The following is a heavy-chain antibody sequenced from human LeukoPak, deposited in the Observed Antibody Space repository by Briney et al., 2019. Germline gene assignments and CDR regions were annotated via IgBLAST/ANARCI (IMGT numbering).Heavy chain of an antibody. V-gene: IGHV3-48*04. CDR1: GFTFSSYS. J-gene: IGHJ6*03. CDR3: ARRLGYCSGGSCSPDYYYYMDV. D-gene: IGHD2-15*01. Sequence: GGSLRLSCAASGFTFSSYSMNWVRQAPGKGLEWVSYISSSSSTIYYADSVKGRFTISRDNAKNSLYLQMNSLRAEDTAVYYCARRLGYCSGGSCSPDYYYYMDVWGKGTTVTVSS. CDR2: ISSSSSTI.